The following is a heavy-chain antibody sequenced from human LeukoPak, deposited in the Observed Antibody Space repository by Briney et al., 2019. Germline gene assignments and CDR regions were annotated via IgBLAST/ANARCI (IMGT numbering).Heavy chain of an antibody. CDR3: AREEYDDVWGSYSWFDP. D-gene: IGHD3-16*01. CDR2: ISSRNSYI. Sequence: GGSLRLSCVGSGFTFSSYSMHWIRQAPGKGLEWVSSISSRNSYIYYADSMKGRFIVSRDNANNSLYLQMNNLTAEDTAVYYCAREEYDDVWGSYSWFDPWGQGTLAIVSS. V-gene: IGHV3-21*01. J-gene: IGHJ5*02. CDR1: GFTFSSYS.